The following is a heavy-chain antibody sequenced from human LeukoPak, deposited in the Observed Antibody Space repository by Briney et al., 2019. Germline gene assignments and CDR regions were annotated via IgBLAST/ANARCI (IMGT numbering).Heavy chain of an antibody. J-gene: IGHJ4*02. CDR3: ARDTGIVATESSDFDY. V-gene: IGHV3-7*01. D-gene: IGHD6-13*01. CDR1: GFTFSYYW. Sequence: GGSLRLSCVASGFTFSYYWMSWVRQAPGKGLEWVANIKQDGSERYYVDSVKGRFTISRDNAKNSLSLQMNSLRAEDTAVYYCARDTGIVATESSDFDYWGQGTLVTVSS. CDR2: IKQDGSER.